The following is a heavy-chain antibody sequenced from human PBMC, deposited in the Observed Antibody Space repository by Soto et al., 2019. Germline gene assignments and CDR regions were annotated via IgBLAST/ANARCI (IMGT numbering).Heavy chain of an antibody. CDR1: GGSINNYY. J-gene: IGHJ4*02. V-gene: IGHV4-59*01. Sequence: SETLSLTCTVSGGSINNYYWSWIRQPPGKGLEWIGNIFYSGTTNYNPSLKSRVTISVDTSKSQPSLKLSSVTTADTAVYYCARGGYSSSWYYFDYWGQGTLVTVSS. CDR3: ARGGYSSSWYYFDY. CDR2: IFYSGTT. D-gene: IGHD6-13*01.